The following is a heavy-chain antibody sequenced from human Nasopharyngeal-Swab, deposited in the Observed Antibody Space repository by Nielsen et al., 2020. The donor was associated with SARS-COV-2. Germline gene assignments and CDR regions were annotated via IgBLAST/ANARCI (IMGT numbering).Heavy chain of an antibody. CDR2: ISYDGSNK. Sequence: GGSLRLSCAASGFTFSSYAMHWVRQAPGKGLEWVAVISYDGSNKYYADSVKGRFTISRDNSKNTLYLQMNSLRAEDTAVYYCARDPSSSWLYDAFDIWGQGTVVPSPQ. V-gene: IGHV3-30-3*01. CDR3: ARDPSSSWLYDAFDI. J-gene: IGHJ3*02. D-gene: IGHD6-13*01. CDR1: GFTFSSYA.